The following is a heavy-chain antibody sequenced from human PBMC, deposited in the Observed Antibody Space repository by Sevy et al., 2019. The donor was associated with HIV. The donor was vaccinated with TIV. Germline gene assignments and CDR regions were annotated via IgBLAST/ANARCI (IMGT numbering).Heavy chain of an antibody. J-gene: IGHJ3*02. CDR1: GFTFSSYA. CDR3: AKDGNSGSYGGAFDI. CDR2: ISGSAGST. V-gene: IGHV3-23*01. D-gene: IGHD1-26*01. Sequence: GGFLRLSCAASGFTFSSYAMTWVRQAPGKGLEWVSAISGSAGSTYYANSVKGRFTISRDNSKSTLYLQMNSLRADDTAIYYCAKDGNSGSYGGAFDIWGQGTMVTVSS.